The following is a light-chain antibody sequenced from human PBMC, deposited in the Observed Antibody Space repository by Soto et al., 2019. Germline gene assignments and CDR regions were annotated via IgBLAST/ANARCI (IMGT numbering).Light chain of an antibody. CDR2: SAS. J-gene: IGKJ4*01. Sequence: IEMIQSPSTVSASVGDRITITCRASQGISSRLAWYQQKPGKAPNLLIYSASILQSGVTNRFSGSGSGTYFTLTITSLQPEDFATYYCQQAYILPPVFGGGTKVEI. CDR1: QGISSR. V-gene: IGKV1-12*01. CDR3: QQAYILPPV.